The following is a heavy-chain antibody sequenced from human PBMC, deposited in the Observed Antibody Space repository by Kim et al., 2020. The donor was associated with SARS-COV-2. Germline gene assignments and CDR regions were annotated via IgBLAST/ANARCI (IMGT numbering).Heavy chain of an antibody. D-gene: IGHD6-13*01. CDR3: ARGSSSWYLVLPAYYFDS. CDR1: GFTFSNYW. J-gene: IGHJ4*02. V-gene: IGHV3-7*01. Sequence: GGSLRLSCAASGFTFSNYWMSWVRQAPGKGLEWVANIKQDGSEKYYVDSVKGRFTISRDNAKNSLYLQMNSLRVEDTAVYYCARGSSSWYLVLPAYYFDSWGQGTLVTVSS. CDR2: IKQDGSEK.